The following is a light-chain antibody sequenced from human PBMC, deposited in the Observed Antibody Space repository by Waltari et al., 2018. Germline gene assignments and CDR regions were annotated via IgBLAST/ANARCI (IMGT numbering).Light chain of an antibody. J-gene: IGLJ3*02. CDR1: RRDVGDYNL. Sequence: QSALTQPAPVSGSPGQSITIPCTGTRRDVGDYNLVSWYQQQAGQVPKLIIYEVNKRPSGFSTRFSGSRSGNTASLTISGLQAEDEATYFCCSYAGTTSWLFGGGTKVTVL. CDR2: EVN. V-gene: IGLV2-23*02. CDR3: CSYAGTTSWL.